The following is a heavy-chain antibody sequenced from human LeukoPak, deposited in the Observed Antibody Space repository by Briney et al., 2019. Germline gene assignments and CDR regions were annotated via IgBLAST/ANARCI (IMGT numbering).Heavy chain of an antibody. D-gene: IGHD3-22*01. J-gene: IGHJ4*02. Sequence: GGSLRLSCAASGFTFSSNYMSWVRQAPGKGLEWVSVIYSGGSTYYADSVKGRFTISRDNSKNTLYLQMNSLRAEDTAVYYCAMGYYYDSSGRSSGLNDYWGQGTLVTVSS. CDR2: IYSGGST. CDR1: GFTFSSNY. V-gene: IGHV3-66*01. CDR3: AMGYYYDSSGRSSGLNDY.